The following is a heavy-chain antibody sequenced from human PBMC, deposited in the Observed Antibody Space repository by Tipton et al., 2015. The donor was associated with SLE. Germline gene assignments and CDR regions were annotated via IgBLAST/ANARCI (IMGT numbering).Heavy chain of an antibody. Sequence: TLSLTCTVSGGSIGSADYYWSWIRQHPGKGLEWIGYIYYTMSAYYNPSLKSRVIISLDTSKNHFSLKLSSVTAADTAVYYCARDHRGSIVGAVGLWGQGTLVTVSS. V-gene: IGHV4-31*03. CDR2: IYYTMSA. CDR3: ARDHRGSIVGAVGL. D-gene: IGHD1-26*01. J-gene: IGHJ4*02. CDR1: GGSIGSADYY.